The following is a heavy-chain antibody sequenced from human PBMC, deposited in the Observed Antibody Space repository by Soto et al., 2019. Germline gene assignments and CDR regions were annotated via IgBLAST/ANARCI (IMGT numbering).Heavy chain of an antibody. J-gene: IGHJ3*02. CDR2: IWYDGSKK. CDR1: GFTFSSYG. D-gene: IGHD3-3*01. Sequence: GWSLRLSCAASGFTFSSYGMHWVRQAPGKGLEWVAVIWYDGSKKYYADSVKGRFTVSRDNSENTLYLQMNSLRAEDTAVYYCAREYYDVWSDDYTAKDAFDIWGRGTMVTV. CDR3: AREYYDVWSDDYTAKDAFDI. V-gene: IGHV3-33*01.